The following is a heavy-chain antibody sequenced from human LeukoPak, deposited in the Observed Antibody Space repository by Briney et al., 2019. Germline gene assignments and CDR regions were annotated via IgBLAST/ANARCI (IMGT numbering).Heavy chain of an antibody. CDR1: GFTFSDYA. CDR2: IRSNGGST. CDR3: ARGVVVSATPDY. D-gene: IGHD2-15*01. J-gene: IGHJ4*02. Sequence: PVGSLRLSCAASGFTFSDYAMHWVRQAPGKGLEYVSTIRSNGGSTYYAGSVKGRFIISRDNSKNTLYLQMGSLRAEDVAVYYSARGVVVSATPDYWGQGTLVTVSS. V-gene: IGHV3-64*02.